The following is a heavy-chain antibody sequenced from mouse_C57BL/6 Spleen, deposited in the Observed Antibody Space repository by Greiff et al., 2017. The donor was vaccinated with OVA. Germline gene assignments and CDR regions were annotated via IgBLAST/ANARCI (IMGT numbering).Heavy chain of an antibody. CDR1: GYTFTSYW. J-gene: IGHJ2*01. CDR3: ARSYGSNYFDY. CDR2: IDPSDSET. D-gene: IGHD1-1*02. V-gene: IGHV1-52*01. Sequence: VQLQQPGAELVRPGSSVKLSCKASGYTFTSYWMHWVKQRPIQGLEWIGNIDPSDSETHYNQKFKDKATLTVDKSSSTAYMQLSSLTSEDSAVYYCARSYGSNYFDYWGQGTTLTVSS.